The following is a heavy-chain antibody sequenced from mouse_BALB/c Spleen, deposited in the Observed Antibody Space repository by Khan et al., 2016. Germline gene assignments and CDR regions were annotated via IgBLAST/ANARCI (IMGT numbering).Heavy chain of an antibody. V-gene: IGHV3-2*02. Sequence: VQLQESGPGLVKPSQSLSLTCTVTGYSITSDFVWNWIRQFPRNKLEWMSYIGSSGVTSYNPSLESRISITRDTSKNQFFLQLNSVTTEDTATYYGSREGGSGYDAWFAYWGQGTLVTVSS. CDR1: GYSITSDFV. J-gene: IGHJ3*01. CDR3: SREGGSGYDAWFAY. CDR2: IGSSGVT. D-gene: IGHD2-2*01.